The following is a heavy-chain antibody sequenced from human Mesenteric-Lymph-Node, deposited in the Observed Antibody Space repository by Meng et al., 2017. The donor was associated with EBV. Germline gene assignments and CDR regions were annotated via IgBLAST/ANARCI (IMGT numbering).Heavy chain of an antibody. V-gene: IGHV4-30-4*01. J-gene: IGHJ4*02. CDR1: GGSISSVSYY. D-gene: IGHD6-13*01. Sequence: QRRLQESGPEQGKLTQTLSLACAVSGGSISSVSYYWSWLRQSPGKGLEWIGYINYSGSTYYNPSLKSRITITRDTSENQFSLKLSSVTAADTAVYFCDREVRSWSFDIWGQGTLVTVSS. CDR2: INYSGST. CDR3: DREVRSWSFDI.